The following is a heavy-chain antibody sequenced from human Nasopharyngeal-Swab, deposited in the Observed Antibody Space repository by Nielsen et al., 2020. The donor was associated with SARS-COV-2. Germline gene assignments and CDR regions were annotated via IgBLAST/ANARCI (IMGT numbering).Heavy chain of an antibody. D-gene: IGHD2-21*01. CDR1: GGSISGYF. Sequence: SETLSLTCTVSGGSISGYFWSWVRQPPEKGLEWIGYIHYGGSTNYNPSLKSRVTISVDTSKNQFSLNLSSVTAADTAVYYCARDEIGGRVDYWGQGTLVTVSS. J-gene: IGHJ4*02. CDR3: ARDEIGGRVDY. V-gene: IGHV4-59*01. CDR2: IHYGGST.